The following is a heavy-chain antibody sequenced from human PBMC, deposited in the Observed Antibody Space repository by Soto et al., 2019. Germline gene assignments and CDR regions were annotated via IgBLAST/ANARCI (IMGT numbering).Heavy chain of an antibody. CDR2: IKSKTDGGTT. D-gene: IGHD3-3*01. V-gene: IGHV3-15*01. CDR3: TTLPTNDLWSGDDAFDI. CDR1: GFTFSNAW. J-gene: IGHJ3*02. Sequence: EVQLVESGGGLVKPGGSLRLSCAASGFTFSNAWMSWVRQAPGKGLEWVGLIKSKTDGGTTDYAAPVKGRFTISRDESKNTLYLQMNSLKTEDTAVYYCTTLPTNDLWSGDDAFDIWGQGTMVTVSS.